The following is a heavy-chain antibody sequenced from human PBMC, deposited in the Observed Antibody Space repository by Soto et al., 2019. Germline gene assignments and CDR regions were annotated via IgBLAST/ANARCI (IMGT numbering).Heavy chain of an antibody. D-gene: IGHD6-13*01. V-gene: IGHV3-23*01. Sequence: EVQLLESGGGLVQPGGSLRLSCAASGFTFSSYAMNWVRQAPGKGLEWVSGISGTSYYADSVKGRFTISRDHSKNTVFLQMNSLRAEDTAVYYCVKGMASGDFGMDVWGQWTTVTVSS. CDR3: VKGMASGDFGMDV. J-gene: IGHJ6*02. CDR2: ISGTS. CDR1: GFTFSSYA.